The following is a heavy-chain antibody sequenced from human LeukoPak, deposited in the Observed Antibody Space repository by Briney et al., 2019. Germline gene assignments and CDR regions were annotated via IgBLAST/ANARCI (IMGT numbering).Heavy chain of an antibody. D-gene: IGHD2-15*01. V-gene: IGHV4-30-4*08. CDR2: IYYCGST. Sequence: SETLSLTCTVSGGSISSGDYYWSWIRQPPGKGLEWIGYIYYCGSTYYYPSLKSRVTISLDTSKNQFSLKLSSVTAADTAVYYCASQPDCSGGSCYRRFDYWGQGTLVTVSS. J-gene: IGHJ4*02. CDR1: GGSISSGDYY. CDR3: ASQPDCSGGSCYRRFDY.